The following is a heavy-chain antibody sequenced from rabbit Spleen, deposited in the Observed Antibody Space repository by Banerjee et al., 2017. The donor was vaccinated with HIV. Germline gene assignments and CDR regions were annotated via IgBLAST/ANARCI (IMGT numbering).Heavy chain of an antibody. V-gene: IGHV1S47*01. CDR3: VRGASSSGYYSL. J-gene: IGHJ4*01. D-gene: IGHD1-1*01. Sequence: QEQLVESGGGLVQPGGSLKLSCKASGFDFSNYGVSWVRQAPGKGLEWIGYIDAVFGTTDYARWVNGRFTISSHNAQNTLYLQLNSLTVADTATYFCVRGASSSGYYSLWGPGTLVTVS. CDR2: IDAVFGTT. CDR1: GFDFSNYG.